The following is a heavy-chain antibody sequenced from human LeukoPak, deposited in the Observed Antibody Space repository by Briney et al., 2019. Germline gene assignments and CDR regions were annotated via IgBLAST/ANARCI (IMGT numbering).Heavy chain of an antibody. CDR3: AGESVFGEFDY. D-gene: IGHD3-10*01. V-gene: IGHV3-21*01. Sequence: PGGSLRLSCAASGFTFSSYSMNWVRQAPGKGLEWVSSISSSSSYIYYADSVKGRFTISRDNAKNSLYLQMNSLRAEDTAVYYCAGESVFGEFDYWGQGTLVTVSS. CDR2: ISSSSSYI. CDR1: GFTFSSYS. J-gene: IGHJ4*02.